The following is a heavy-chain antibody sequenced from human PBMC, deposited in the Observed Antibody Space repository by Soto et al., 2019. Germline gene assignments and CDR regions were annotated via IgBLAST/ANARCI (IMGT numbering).Heavy chain of an antibody. Sequence: GESLKISCKGSGYSFTSYWIGWVRQMPGKGLEWMGIIYPGGSDTRYSPSFQGQVTISADKSISTAYLQWSSLKASDTAMYYCARRGDYYYYGMDVWGQGTTVTVSS. CDR3: ARRGDYYYYGMDV. CDR2: IYPGGSDT. V-gene: IGHV5-51*01. CDR1: GYSFTSYW. D-gene: IGHD4-17*01. J-gene: IGHJ6*02.